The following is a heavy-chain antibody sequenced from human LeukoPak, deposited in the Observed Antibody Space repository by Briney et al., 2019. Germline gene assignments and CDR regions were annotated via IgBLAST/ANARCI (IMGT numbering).Heavy chain of an antibody. CDR3: ARGWGPAYCGGDCHGHFDH. D-gene: IGHD2-21*02. J-gene: IGHJ4*02. Sequence: SETLSLTCAVSGDSISSGGYSWHWIRQAPGKVLEWIGYIYNSGSTSYNPSLKSRLGMSVDTSKNQFSLRLSSVTAADTAVYYCARGWGPAYCGGDCHGHFDHWGQGTLVTVSS. CDR1: GDSISSGGYS. V-gene: IGHV4-30-4*07. CDR2: IYNSGST.